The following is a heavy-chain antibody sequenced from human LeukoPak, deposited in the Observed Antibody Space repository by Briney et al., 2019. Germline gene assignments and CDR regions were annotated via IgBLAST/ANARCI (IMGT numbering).Heavy chain of an antibody. CDR3: ARDGDYSSSDAFDI. CDR1: GGTFSSYA. CDR2: IIPIFGTA. Sequence: SVKVSCKASGGTFSSYAISWVRQAPGQGLEWMGGIIPIFGTANYAQKFQGRVTITADESTSTAYMELSSLRSEDTAVYYCARDGDYSSSDAFDIWGQGTMVTVSS. V-gene: IGHV1-69*01. J-gene: IGHJ3*02. D-gene: IGHD6-6*01.